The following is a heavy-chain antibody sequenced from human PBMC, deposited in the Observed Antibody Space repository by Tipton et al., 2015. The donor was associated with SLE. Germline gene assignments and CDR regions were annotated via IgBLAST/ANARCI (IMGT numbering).Heavy chain of an antibody. V-gene: IGHV5-51*03. CDR1: GYSFTSYW. D-gene: IGHD6-13*01. CDR3: ARRGVIAAAGTGWYFDL. CDR2: LYPGDSDT. J-gene: IGHJ2*01. Sequence: VQLVQSGAEVKKPGESLKISCKGSGYSFTSYWIGWVRQMPGKGLEWMGILYPGDSDTRYSPSFQGHVTMSADKSISTAYLQWSSLKASDTAIYYCARRGVIAAAGTGWYFDLWGRGTLVTVSS.